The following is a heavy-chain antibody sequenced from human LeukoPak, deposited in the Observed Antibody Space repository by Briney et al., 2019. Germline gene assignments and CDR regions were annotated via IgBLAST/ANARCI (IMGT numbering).Heavy chain of an antibody. CDR3: AEVRSSWYFYYGMDV. D-gene: IGHD1-1*01. CDR2: ISGAADDT. Sequence: PGGSLRLSCAASGFTFSSYAMSWVRQAPGKGLEWVSAISGAADDTYYADSLKGRFLISRDNSKNTLYLQMNSLRAEDTAAYYCAEVRSSWYFYYGMDVWGQGTTVTVAS. J-gene: IGHJ6*02. CDR1: GFTFSSYA. V-gene: IGHV3-23*01.